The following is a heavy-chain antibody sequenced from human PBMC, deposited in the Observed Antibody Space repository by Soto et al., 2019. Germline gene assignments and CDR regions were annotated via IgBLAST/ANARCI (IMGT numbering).Heavy chain of an antibody. D-gene: IGHD3-10*01. Sequence: ASVKVSCKASGYTFTSYGISWVRQAPGQGLEWMGWISAYNGNTNYAQKLQGRVTMTTDTSTSTAYMELRSLRSDDTAVYYCARAPAMVRCPRSIDYWGQGTLVTVSS. CDR3: ARAPAMVRCPRSIDY. V-gene: IGHV1-18*01. CDR1: GYTFTSYG. CDR2: ISAYNGNT. J-gene: IGHJ4*02.